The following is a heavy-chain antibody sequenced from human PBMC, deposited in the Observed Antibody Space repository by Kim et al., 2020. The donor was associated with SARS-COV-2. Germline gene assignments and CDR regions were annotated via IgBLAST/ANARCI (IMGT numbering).Heavy chain of an antibody. CDR2: IYSGGST. Sequence: GGSLRLSCAASGFTFSSNYMSWVRQAPGKGLEWVSDIYSGGSTYYSVSAMGRLTISSDNYKNTLHLLKNSLRAEDAAADYCARENYEILSGYRTFDTGG. J-gene: IGHJ3*02. CDR1: GFTFSSNY. CDR3: ARENYEILSGYRTFDT. V-gene: IGHV3-53*01. D-gene: IGHD3-9*01.